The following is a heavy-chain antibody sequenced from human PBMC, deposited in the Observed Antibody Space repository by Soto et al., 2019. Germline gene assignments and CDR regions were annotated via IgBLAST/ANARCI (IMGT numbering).Heavy chain of an antibody. Sequence: SETLSLTCTVSGGSISSYYWSWIRQPAGKGLEWIGRIYTSVSTNYNPSLKSRVTMSVDTSKNQFSLKLSSVTAADTAVYYCARDMVRGVEDYGMAVWGQGTTVTLS. J-gene: IGHJ6*02. CDR2: IYTSVST. CDR3: ARDMVRGVEDYGMAV. CDR1: GGSISSYY. V-gene: IGHV4-4*07. D-gene: IGHD3-10*01.